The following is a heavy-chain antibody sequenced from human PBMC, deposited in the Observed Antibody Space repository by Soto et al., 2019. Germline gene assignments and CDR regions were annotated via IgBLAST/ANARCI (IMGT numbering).Heavy chain of an antibody. Sequence: SETLSLTCTFYGGSIISGAYWWNWIRLPAGKRLEWIGYIYHRGTSHYNPSLKSRVTMSVDRSKNQFPLNLRSVTAADTAVYYCARTLDYGGSAGTNWFDPWGQGTPVTVSS. CDR3: ARTLDYGGSAGTNWFDP. CDR2: IYHRGTS. D-gene: IGHD2-15*01. CDR1: GGSIISGAYW. J-gene: IGHJ5*02. V-gene: IGHV4-30-2*01.